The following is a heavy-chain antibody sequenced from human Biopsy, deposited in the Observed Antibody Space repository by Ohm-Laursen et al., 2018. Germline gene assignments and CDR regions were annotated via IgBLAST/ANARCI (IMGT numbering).Heavy chain of an antibody. CDR3: AGAGGHSF. CDR2: ISRSSSTI. Sequence: SLRLSCAASEFNVDRNHMNWVRQAPGKGLEWVSHISRSSSTIYYADSVKGRFTVSRDNSKDTVYLQMNALRVDDTAMYYCAGAGGHSFWGQGALVTVSS. V-gene: IGHV3-48*01. J-gene: IGHJ4*02. D-gene: IGHD3-16*01. CDR1: EFNVDRNH.